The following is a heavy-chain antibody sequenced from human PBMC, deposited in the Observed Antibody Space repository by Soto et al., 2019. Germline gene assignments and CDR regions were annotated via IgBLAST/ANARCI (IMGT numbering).Heavy chain of an antibody. CDR1: GVTFTIYA. J-gene: IGHJ4*02. CDR3: AKGSFGFDY. V-gene: IGHV3-23*01. D-gene: IGHD3-10*01. CDR2: ISKSGDST. Sequence: GSLRLSCAASGVTFTIYAMTWVRQVPGEGLQWVSSISKSGDSTYYADSVKGRFTTSRDNSKNTLYLQMNSLRAEDTAIYYCAKGSFGFDYWGQGTLVTVSS.